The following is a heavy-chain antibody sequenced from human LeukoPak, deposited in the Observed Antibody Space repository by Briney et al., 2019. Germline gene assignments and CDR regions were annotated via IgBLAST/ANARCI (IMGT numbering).Heavy chain of an antibody. CDR1: GFSFSSYS. CDR3: ARARGPNKYSGSLCYFDY. D-gene: IGHD1-26*01. CDR2: ISISSSYI. Sequence: KAGGSLRLSCAPSGFSFSSYSMNWVRQAPGKGLEWVSSISISSSYIYYADSVKGRFTIYRDNAKNLLYLQMNSLRAEDTAVYYCARARGPNKYSGSLCYFDYWGKGTVVIVSS. V-gene: IGHV3-21*01. J-gene: IGHJ4*02.